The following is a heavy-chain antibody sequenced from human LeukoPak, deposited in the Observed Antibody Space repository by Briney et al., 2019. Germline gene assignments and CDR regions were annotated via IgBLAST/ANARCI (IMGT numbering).Heavy chain of an antibody. CDR2: ISSSGSTI. V-gene: IGHV3-48*03. J-gene: IGHJ4*02. Sequence: AGGSLRLSCAASGFTFSSYEMNWVRQAPGKGLEWVSYISSSGSTIYYADSVKGRFTISRDNAKNSLYLQMNSLRAEDTAVYYCARYYYDSSGYYYFDYWGQGTLVTVSS. CDR3: ARYYYDSSGYYYFDY. CDR1: GFTFSSYE. D-gene: IGHD3-22*01.